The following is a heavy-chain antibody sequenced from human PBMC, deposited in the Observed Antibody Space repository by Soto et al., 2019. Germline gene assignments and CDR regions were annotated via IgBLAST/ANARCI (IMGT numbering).Heavy chain of an antibody. CDR2: IYYSGST. J-gene: IGHJ4*02. V-gene: IGHV4-59*01. CDR3: ARARTRVPAASLFDY. D-gene: IGHD2-2*01. Sequence: ETLSLTCTVSGGSISSYYWSWIRQPPGKGLEWIGYIYYSGSTNYNPSLKSRVTISVDTSKNQFSLKLSSVTAADTAVYYCARARTRVPAASLFDYWGQGTLVTVSS. CDR1: GGSISSYY.